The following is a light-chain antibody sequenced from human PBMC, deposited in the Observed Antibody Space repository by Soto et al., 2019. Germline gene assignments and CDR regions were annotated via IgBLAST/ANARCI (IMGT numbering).Light chain of an antibody. Sequence: AIEMNQSPSSLSASVGDTVTITCRASQGIGKDLAWFQQRPGKAPKLLIYGASGLQNGVPSRFSGSGSGTDFTLTISGLQPEDFATYYCQQYNSYSITFGQGTLLEV. J-gene: IGKJ5*01. CDR3: QQYNSYSIT. CDR1: QGIGKD. V-gene: IGKV1-6*01. CDR2: GAS.